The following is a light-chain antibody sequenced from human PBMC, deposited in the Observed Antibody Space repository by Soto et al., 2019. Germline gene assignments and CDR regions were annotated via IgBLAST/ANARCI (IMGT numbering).Light chain of an antibody. CDR3: QQYGTSLWT. CDR1: QSVSSY. CDR2: GAS. Sequence: EFVLTQSPATLSLSPGERATLSCRSSQSVSSYLAWYQQKPGQAPRLLIYGASTRATGIPDRLSGSGSGTDFTLTISRVEPEDFALYYCQQYGTSLWTFGQGTKVDI. V-gene: IGKV3-20*01. J-gene: IGKJ1*01.